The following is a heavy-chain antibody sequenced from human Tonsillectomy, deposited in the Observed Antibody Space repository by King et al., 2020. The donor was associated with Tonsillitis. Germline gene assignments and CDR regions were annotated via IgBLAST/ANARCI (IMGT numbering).Heavy chain of an antibody. Sequence: LQLQESGPGLVKPSETLSLTCTVSGGSVSSVIYYWSWIRQPPGKGLEWIGYIYYTGTTNYNPSLKSRVIISLDTSKNKFSLKLSSVTAADTALYYCASYHPSLGDYGDYSKNYCDPWRQGPLVTVSS. CDR3: ASYHPSLGDYGDYSKNYCDP. CDR2: IYYTGTT. J-gene: IGHJ5*02. V-gene: IGHV4-61*01. D-gene: IGHD4-17*01. CDR1: GGSVSSVIYY.